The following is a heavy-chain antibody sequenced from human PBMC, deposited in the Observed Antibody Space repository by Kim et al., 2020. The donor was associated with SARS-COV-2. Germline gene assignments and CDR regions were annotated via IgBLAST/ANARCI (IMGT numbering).Heavy chain of an antibody. J-gene: IGHJ5*02. V-gene: IGHV1-18*01. Sequence: ASVKVSCKASGYTFTSYGISWVRQAPGQGLEWMGWISAYNGNTNYAQKLQGRVTMTTDTSTSTAYMELRSLRSDDTAVYYCASARHDSSGYLPFDPWGQGTLVTVSS. D-gene: IGHD3-22*01. CDR2: ISAYNGNT. CDR1: GYTFTSYG. CDR3: ASARHDSSGYLPFDP.